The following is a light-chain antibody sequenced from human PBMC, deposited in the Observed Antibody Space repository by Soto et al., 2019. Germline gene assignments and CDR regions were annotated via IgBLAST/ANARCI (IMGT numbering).Light chain of an antibody. CDR3: QQLSRYPLT. V-gene: IGKV1-9*01. CDR1: QALSNY. J-gene: IGKJ4*01. CDR2: SAS. Sequence: IQLAQSQSRLSASSGDTFTSTCRASQALSNYLAWYQQKKGKAPDXXIYSASTLQSGVPSRFSGSGYETEFSLTIRALQTEDFATYYCQQLSRYPLTFGGGTKVDIK.